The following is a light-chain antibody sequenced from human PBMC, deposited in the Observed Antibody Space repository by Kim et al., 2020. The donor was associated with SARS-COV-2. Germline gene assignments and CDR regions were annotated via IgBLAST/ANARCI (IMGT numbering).Light chain of an antibody. CDR1: SISSL. CDR2: GAS. CDR3: QQYKHWWT. Sequence: SISSLLAWYQQNRGQAPRLLICGASTRATAIPARFSGSGSGTEFTLTISSLQSEDFAVYYCQQYKHWWTFGQGTKVDIK. J-gene: IGKJ1*01. V-gene: IGKV3D-15*01.